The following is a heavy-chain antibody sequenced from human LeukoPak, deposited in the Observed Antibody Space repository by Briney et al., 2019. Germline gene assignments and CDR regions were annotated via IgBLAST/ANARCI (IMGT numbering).Heavy chain of an antibody. CDR2: INSDGFSI. Sequence: GGSLRLSCAASGFTFSSYWMHWVRQAPGKGPVWLARINSDGFSISYADSVKGRFTISRDNAKNTLYLQMNTLRAEDTAMYYCARAVAVAGPDAWGQGTLVTVSS. J-gene: IGHJ5*02. CDR1: GFTFSSYW. CDR3: ARAVAVAGPDA. D-gene: IGHD6-19*01. V-gene: IGHV3-74*03.